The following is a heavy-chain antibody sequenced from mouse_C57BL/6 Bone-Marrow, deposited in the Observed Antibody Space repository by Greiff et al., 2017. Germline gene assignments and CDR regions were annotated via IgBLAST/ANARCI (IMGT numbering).Heavy chain of an antibody. V-gene: IGHV1-69*01. J-gene: IGHJ2*01. CDR3: ARFYDCYYGG. Sequence: QVQLQQPGAELVMPGASVKLSCKASGYTFTSYWMHWVKQRPGQGLEWIGEIDPSDSYTNYNQKFKGKSTLTVDKSSSAAYMQRSSLTAEDAAVYYCARFYDCYYGGWGQGATLTVSS. CDR1: GYTFTSYW. D-gene: IGHD2-3*01. CDR2: IDPSDSYT.